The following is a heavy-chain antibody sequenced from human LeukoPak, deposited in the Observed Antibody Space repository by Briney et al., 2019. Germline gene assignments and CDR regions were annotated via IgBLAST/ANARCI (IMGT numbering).Heavy chain of an antibody. J-gene: IGHJ4*02. CDR1: GYTFTSYG. V-gene: IGHV1-18*04. Sequence: ASVTVSCKASGYTFTSYGISWVRQAPGQGLEWMGWISAYNGNTNYAQKLQGRVTMTTDTSTSTAYMELRSPRSDDTAVYYCARFDYGDYEDYWGQGTLVTVSS. CDR3: ARFDYGDYEDY. CDR2: ISAYNGNT. D-gene: IGHD4-17*01.